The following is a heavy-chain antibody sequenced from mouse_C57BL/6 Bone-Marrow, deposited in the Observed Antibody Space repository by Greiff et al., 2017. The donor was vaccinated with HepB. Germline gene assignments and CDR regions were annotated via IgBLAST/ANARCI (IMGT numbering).Heavy chain of an antibody. CDR2: INPYNGGT. D-gene: IGHD1-1*01. CDR1: GYTFTDYY. V-gene: IGHV1-19*01. Sequence: EVQLQQSGPVLVKPGASVKMSCKASGYTFTDYYMNWVKQSHGKSLEWIGVINPYNGGTSYNQKFKGKATLTVDKSSSTAYMELNSLTSEDSAVYYCARRRGIRERYFDVWGTGTTVTVSS. CDR3: ARRRGIRERYFDV. J-gene: IGHJ1*03.